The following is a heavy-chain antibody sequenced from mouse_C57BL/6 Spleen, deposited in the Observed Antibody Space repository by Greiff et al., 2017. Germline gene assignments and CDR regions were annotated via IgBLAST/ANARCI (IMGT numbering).Heavy chain of an antibody. CDR1: GFSLTSYG. CDR2: IWRGGST. Sequence: QVQLQESGPGLVQPSPSLSITCTVSGFSLTSYGVHWVRQSPGKGLEWLGVIWRGGSTDYNAAFMSRLSITKDNSKSHVFFKMNSLQADDTAIYYCAIYYDCDYWYFDVWGTGTTVTVSS. V-gene: IGHV2-5*01. CDR3: AIYYDCDYWYFDV. J-gene: IGHJ1*03. D-gene: IGHD2-4*01.